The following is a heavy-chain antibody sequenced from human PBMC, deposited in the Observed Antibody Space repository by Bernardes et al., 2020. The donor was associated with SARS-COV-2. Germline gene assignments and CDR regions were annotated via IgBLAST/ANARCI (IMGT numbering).Heavy chain of an antibody. D-gene: IGHD6-13*01. J-gene: IGHJ4*02. CDR2: IWYDGSDQ. V-gene: IGHV3-33*01. Sequence: GGSLRLSCTASGFTFSNYGMHWVRQAPGKGLEWAAIIWYDGSDQYYADSVKGRFTISRDNSKNTLYLQMNSLRVDDTAVYYCARNGPGYVLDNWGQGTLVTVSS. CDR1: GFTFSNYG. CDR3: ARNGPGYVLDN.